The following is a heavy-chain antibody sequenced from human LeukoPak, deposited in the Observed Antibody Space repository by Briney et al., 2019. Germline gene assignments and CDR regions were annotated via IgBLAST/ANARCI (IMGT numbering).Heavy chain of an antibody. CDR3: ARSGSLRWGYYFDY. CDR1: GYXFTSYW. V-gene: IGHV5-51*01. CDR2: ICPGDSDT. D-gene: IGHD4-23*01. Sequence: GESLQISCNGSGYXFTSYWICWVRQMPGKGLEWTGIICPGDSDTRYSPSFQGQVTISADKSISTAYLQWSSLKASDTAMYYCARSGSLRWGYYFDYWGQGTLVTVSS. J-gene: IGHJ4*02.